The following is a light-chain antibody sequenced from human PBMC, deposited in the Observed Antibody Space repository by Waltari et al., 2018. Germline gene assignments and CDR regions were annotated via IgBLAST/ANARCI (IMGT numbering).Light chain of an antibody. V-gene: IGLV1-44*01. CDR2: NTN. Sequence: QSVLTQPPSASGTPGQRVTISCSGSTSNIGNNSVTWYQQLPRTAPKLLMYNTNQRPSGVPDRFSGSRSGTSASLAISGLQSEDEGDYYCSSWDDSLNGPAFGGGTKVTVL. J-gene: IGLJ3*02. CDR1: TSNIGNNS. CDR3: SSWDDSLNGPA.